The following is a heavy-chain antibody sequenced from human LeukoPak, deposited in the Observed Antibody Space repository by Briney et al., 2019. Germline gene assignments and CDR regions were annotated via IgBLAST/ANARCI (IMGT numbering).Heavy chain of an antibody. CDR2: IRYDGSNK. J-gene: IGHJ6*03. CDR3: AKDGGAVAGTYYYYYYMDV. V-gene: IGHV3-30*02. CDR1: GFTFSSYG. Sequence: PGGSLRLSCAASGFTFSSYGMHWVRQAPGKGLEWVAFIRYDGSNKYYADSVKGRFTISRDNSKNTLYLQMNSLRAEDTAVYYCAKDGGAVAGTYYYYYYMDVWGKGTTVTVSS. D-gene: IGHD6-19*01.